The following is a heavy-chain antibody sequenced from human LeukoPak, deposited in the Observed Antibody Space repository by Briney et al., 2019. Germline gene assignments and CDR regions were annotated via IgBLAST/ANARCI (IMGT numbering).Heavy chain of an antibody. D-gene: IGHD3-10*01. V-gene: IGHV3-23*01. CDR1: GFTFSNYA. Sequence: GGSLRLSCAASGFTFSNYAMSWVRQAPGKGLEWVSALSGSGDNTYYADSVKGRFTISRDNSKNTLYLQMNSLRAEDTALYYCARPASRGVGRYFDLWGRGSLVNVSS. CDR3: ARPASRGVGRYFDL. J-gene: IGHJ2*01. CDR2: LSGSGDNT.